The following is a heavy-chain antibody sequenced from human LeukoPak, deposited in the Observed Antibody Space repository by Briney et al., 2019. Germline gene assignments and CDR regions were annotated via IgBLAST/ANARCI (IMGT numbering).Heavy chain of an antibody. CDR1: GFTFSSHS. J-gene: IGHJ3*02. Sequence: PGGSLRLSCAASGFTFSSHSMNWVRQAPGKGLEWVSSISTSSSYIYHADSVKGRFTISRDNARNSIALEMNSLRAEDTAVYYCARDRNHILTGYTAFDIWGQGTMVTVSS. CDR2: ISTSSSYI. V-gene: IGHV3-21*01. D-gene: IGHD3-9*01. CDR3: ARDRNHILTGYTAFDI.